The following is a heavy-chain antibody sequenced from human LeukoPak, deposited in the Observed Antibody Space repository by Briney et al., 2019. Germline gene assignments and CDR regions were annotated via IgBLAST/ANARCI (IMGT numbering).Heavy chain of an antibody. CDR1: GVTVSNTY. CDR2: IYSGAET. Sequence: AGGSLRLSCTASGVTVSNTYMSWVRQAPGKGLEWVSIIYSGAETYHSDSVKGRFTISRDNSENTLYLQIASLRAEDTAVNYCALNRGSGFPLSYLGQGTLVTVSS. V-gene: IGHV3-66*01. J-gene: IGHJ4*02. CDR3: ALNRGSGFPLSY. D-gene: IGHD6-25*01.